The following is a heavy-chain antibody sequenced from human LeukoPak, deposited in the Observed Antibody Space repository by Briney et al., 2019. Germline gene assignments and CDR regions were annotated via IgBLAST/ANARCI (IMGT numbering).Heavy chain of an antibody. V-gene: IGHV4-38-2*02. CDR3: ASNYYDYVWGSYRFDY. CDR1: GYSISSDYY. J-gene: IGHJ4*02. Sequence: SETLSLTCTVSGYSISSDYYWGWIRQPPGKGLEWIGSIYHSGSTYYNPSLKSRVTISVDTSKNQFSLKLSSVTAADTAVYYCASNYYDYVWGSYRFDYWGQGTLVTVSS. D-gene: IGHD3-16*02. CDR2: IYHSGST.